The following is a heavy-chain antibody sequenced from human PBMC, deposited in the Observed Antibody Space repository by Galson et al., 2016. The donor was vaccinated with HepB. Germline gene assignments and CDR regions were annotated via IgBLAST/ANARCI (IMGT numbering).Heavy chain of an antibody. CDR1: GFTFSSYG. Sequence: SLRLSCAASGFTFSSYGMHWVRQAPGKGLEWVALISYDENRKYYADSVKGRFTVSRDNSKNTFYLQMNSLRADDTAVYYCARDGRQDRGSIFDYWGQGTLVTVSS. V-gene: IGHV3-30*03. D-gene: IGHD6-6*01. CDR3: ARDGRQDRGSIFDY. J-gene: IGHJ4*02. CDR2: ISYDENRK.